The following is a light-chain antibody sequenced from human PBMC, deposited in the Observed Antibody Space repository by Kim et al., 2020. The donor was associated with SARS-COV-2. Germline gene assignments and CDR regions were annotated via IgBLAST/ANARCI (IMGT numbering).Light chain of an antibody. CDR2: DNT. CDR1: SSNIGAGYD. Sequence: MVTISFTGSSSNIGAGYDVHWYKQLPGTAPKLHIYDNTTRPSGVPDRFSASNSGTSASLAITGLQAEDEADYSCQSFDSRLRGVVFGGGTKVTVL. CDR3: QSFDSRLRGVV. J-gene: IGLJ2*01. V-gene: IGLV1-40*01.